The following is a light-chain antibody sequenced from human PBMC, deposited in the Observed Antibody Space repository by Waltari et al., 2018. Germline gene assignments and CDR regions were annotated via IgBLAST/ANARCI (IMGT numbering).Light chain of an antibody. J-gene: IGLJ3*02. V-gene: IGLV2-14*03. CDR3: SSYTSSFTEV. CDR1: TSDVGGYNY. Sequence: QSALTQPASVSGSPGQSITISCTGTTSDVGGYNYVPWYQQHPGKAPKLMIYAVSNRPSGVSNRFSGSKSGNTASLTISGLQAEDEADYYCSSYTSSFTEVFGGGTKLTVL. CDR2: AVS.